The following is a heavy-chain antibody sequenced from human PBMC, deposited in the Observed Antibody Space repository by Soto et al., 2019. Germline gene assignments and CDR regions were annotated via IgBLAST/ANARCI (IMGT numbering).Heavy chain of an antibody. D-gene: IGHD3-10*01. CDR2: ISRDGGTK. V-gene: IGHV3-30*03. Sequence: QVQLVESGGGVVQPGRSLRLSCAVSGFTVSTYGMHWVRQAPGKGLEWVAVISRDGGTKYYADSVKGRFTISRDNAKNTLYLQMNSLRAEDTAVYSCARERGGGFGDVWGQGTTVTVSS. J-gene: IGHJ6*02. CDR1: GFTVSTYG. CDR3: ARERGGGFGDV.